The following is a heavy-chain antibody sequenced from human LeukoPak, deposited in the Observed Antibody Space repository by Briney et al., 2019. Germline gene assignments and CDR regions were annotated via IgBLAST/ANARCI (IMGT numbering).Heavy chain of an antibody. CDR3: ARGGTGLRYFDWFLDAFDI. D-gene: IGHD3-9*01. CDR2: INHSGST. Sequence: SETLSLTCAVYGGSFSGYYWSWIRQPPGKGLEWIGEINHSGSTNYNPSLKSRVTISVDTSKNQFSLKLSSVTAADTAVYYCARGGTGLRYFDWFLDAFDIWGQGTMVTVPS. CDR1: GGSFSGYY. V-gene: IGHV4-34*01. J-gene: IGHJ3*02.